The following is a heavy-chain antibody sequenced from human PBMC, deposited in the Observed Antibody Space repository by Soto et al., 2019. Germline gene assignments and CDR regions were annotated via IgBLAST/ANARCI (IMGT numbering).Heavy chain of an antibody. V-gene: IGHV4-31*03. CDR2: IYYSGST. Sequence: SETLSLTCTVSGGSISSGGYYWSWIRQHPGKGLEWIGYIYYSGSTYYNPSLKSRVTISVDTSKNQSSLKLSSVTAADTAVYYCARDRGEVGATTNPSLELDYWGQGTLVTVSS. D-gene: IGHD1-26*01. CDR1: GGSISSGGYY. CDR3: ARDRGEVGATTNPSLELDY. J-gene: IGHJ4*02.